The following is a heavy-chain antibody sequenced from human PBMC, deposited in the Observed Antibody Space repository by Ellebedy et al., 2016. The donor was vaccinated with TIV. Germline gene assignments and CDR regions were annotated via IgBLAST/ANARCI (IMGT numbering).Heavy chain of an antibody. J-gene: IGHJ4*02. CDR2: INPTSGSS. Sequence: ASVKVSCKASGYTFTNYFLYWVRQAPGQGLEWMGIINPTSGSSNYAQKFQGRVTMTRDTSTSTVYMVLSSLRSEDTAVYYCSRGDNYYYDSSGYYYNYWGQGTLVTVSS. CDR1: GYTFTNYF. CDR3: SRGDNYYYDSSGYYYNY. D-gene: IGHD3-22*01. V-gene: IGHV1-46*01.